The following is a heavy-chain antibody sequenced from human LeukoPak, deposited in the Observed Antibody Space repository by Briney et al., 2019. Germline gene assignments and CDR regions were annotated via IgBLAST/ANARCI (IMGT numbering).Heavy chain of an antibody. CDR3: AREWADYGDYGGGDWFDP. V-gene: IGHV1-18*04. CDR1: GYTFTSYG. Sequence: ASVKVSCKASGYTFTSYGISWVRQAPGQGLEWMGWISAYNGNTNYAQKLQGRVTMTTDTSTSTAYMELRSLRSDDTAVYYCAREWADYGDYGGGDWFDPWGQGTLVTVSS. CDR2: ISAYNGNT. J-gene: IGHJ5*02. D-gene: IGHD4-17*01.